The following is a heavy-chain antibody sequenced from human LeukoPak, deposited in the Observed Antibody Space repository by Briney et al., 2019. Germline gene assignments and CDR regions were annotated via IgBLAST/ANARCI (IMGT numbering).Heavy chain of an antibody. CDR3: ARDRLSGEYEDY. D-gene: IGHD4-17*01. V-gene: IGHV3-21*01. Sequence: GGSLRLSCAASGFTFSAYNMNWVRRTPGRGLEWVSSITTSSSYMFYADSVRGRFTISRDNAKNSLYLQMNSLRAEDTGVYYCARDRLSGEYEDYWGQGTVVTVSS. J-gene: IGHJ4*02. CDR1: GFTFSAYN. CDR2: ITTSSSYM.